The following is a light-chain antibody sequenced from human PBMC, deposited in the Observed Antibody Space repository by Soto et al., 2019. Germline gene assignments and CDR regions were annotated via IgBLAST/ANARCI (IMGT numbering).Light chain of an antibody. V-gene: IGLV2-11*01. CDR3: QSYDSSLSGYV. CDR2: DVS. J-gene: IGLJ1*01. Sequence: QSVLTQPRSVSWSPGQSVSISCTGTSSDVGGYNYVSWYQQHPGKAPKVMIYDVSKRPSGVPDRFSGSKSGNTASLTISGLQSEDESDYFCQSYDSSLSGYVFGTGTKGTVL. CDR1: SSDVGGYNY.